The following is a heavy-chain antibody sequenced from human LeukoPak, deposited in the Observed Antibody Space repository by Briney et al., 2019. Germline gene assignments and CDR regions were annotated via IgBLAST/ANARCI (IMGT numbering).Heavy chain of an antibody. CDR3: AKGGYSSYYYYGMDV. CDR1: GFTFSRYG. J-gene: IGHJ6*02. D-gene: IGHD5-18*01. Sequence: GRSLRLSCAASGFTFSRYGMHWVREAPGEGLEGVAVISYDGSNKYYADPVKGRFTISKDNSKNTLYLQMNSLRAEDTALYYCAKGGYSSYYYYGMDVWGQGTTVTVSS. CDR2: ISYDGSNK. V-gene: IGHV3-30*18.